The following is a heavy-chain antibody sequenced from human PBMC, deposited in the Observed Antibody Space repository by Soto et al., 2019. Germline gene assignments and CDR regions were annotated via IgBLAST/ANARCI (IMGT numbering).Heavy chain of an antibody. J-gene: IGHJ4*02. CDR1: GFTFSSYS. Sequence: EVQLVESGGGLVKPGGSLRLSCAASGFTFSSYSMNWVRQAPGKGLEWVSSISSSSSYIYYADSVKGRFTISRDNAKNSLYLQMNRLRAEDTAVYYCARGIVVVPAAPGLLDYWGQGTLVTVSS. CDR2: ISSSSSYI. V-gene: IGHV3-21*01. D-gene: IGHD2-2*01. CDR3: ARGIVVVPAAPGLLDY.